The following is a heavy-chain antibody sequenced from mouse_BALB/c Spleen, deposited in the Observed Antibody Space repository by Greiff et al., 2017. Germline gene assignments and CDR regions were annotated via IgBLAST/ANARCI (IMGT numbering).Heavy chain of an antibody. CDR2: ISSGSSTI. V-gene: IGHV5-17*02. CDR3: ARSGYYGNYPYYAMDY. Sequence: EVKLVESGGGLVQPGGSRKLSCAASGFTFSSFGMHWVRQAPEKGLEWVAYISSGSSTIYYADTVKGRFTISRDNPKNTLFLQMTSLRSEDTAMYYCARSGYYGNYPYYAMDYWGQGTSVTVSS. J-gene: IGHJ4*01. D-gene: IGHD2-1*01. CDR1: GFTFSSFG.